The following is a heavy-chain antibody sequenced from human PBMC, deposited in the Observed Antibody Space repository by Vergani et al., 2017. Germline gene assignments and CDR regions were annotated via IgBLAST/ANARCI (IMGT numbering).Heavy chain of an antibody. CDR2: IKSKTDGGTT. CDR1: GFTFSNAW. J-gene: IGHJ6*03. V-gene: IGHV3-15*07. Sequence: EVQLVESGGGLVKPGGSLRLSCAASGFTFSNAWMNWVRQAPGKGLEWVGRIKSKTDGGTTDYAAPVKGRFTISREDSKNTLYLQMNSLKTEDTAVYYCTTDPRTYDSSGYPKLIYYYYYYMDVWGKGTTVTVSS. CDR3: TTDPRTYDSSGYPKLIYYYYYYMDV. D-gene: IGHD3-22*01.